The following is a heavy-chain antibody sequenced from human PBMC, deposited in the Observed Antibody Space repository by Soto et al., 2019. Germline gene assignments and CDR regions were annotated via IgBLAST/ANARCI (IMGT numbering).Heavy chain of an antibody. CDR2: ISSSTSTI. CDR1: GFTFSSYS. V-gene: IGHV3-48*02. Sequence: GGLRLSCAASGFTFSSYSMNWVRQAPGKGLEWVSYISSSTSTIYYADSVKGRFTISRDNAKNSLHLQMNSLRDEDTAIYYCARDKRSGYDGNFDYWGQGTLVTVSS. J-gene: IGHJ4*02. CDR3: ARDKRSGYDGNFDY. D-gene: IGHD5-12*01.